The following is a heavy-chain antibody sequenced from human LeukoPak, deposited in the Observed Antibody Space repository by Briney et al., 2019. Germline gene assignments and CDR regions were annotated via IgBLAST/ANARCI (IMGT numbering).Heavy chain of an antibody. V-gene: IGHV4-59*01. CDR3: ARAVWDFWSGYDY. CDR1: GGSISNYY. D-gene: IGHD3-3*01. J-gene: IGHJ4*02. Sequence: SETLSLTCTVSGGSISNYYWSWVRQPPGKGLEWIGYIYYSGSTNYNPSLKSRVTISVDTSKNQFSLKLSSVTAADTAVYYCARAVWDFWSGYDYWGQGTLVTVSS. CDR2: IYYSGST.